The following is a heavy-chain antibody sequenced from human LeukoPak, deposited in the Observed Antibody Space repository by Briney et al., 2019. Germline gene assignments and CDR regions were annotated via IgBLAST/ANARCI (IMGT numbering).Heavy chain of an antibody. CDR1: GYTFTSYG. Sequence: ASVKVSCKASGYTFTSYGISWVRQAPGQGLEWMGWISAYNGNTNYAQKLQGRVTMTTDTSTSTAYMELRSPRSDDTAVYYCARGSYGDYQFGVNYWGQGTLVTVSS. D-gene: IGHD4-17*01. CDR2: ISAYNGNT. J-gene: IGHJ4*02. V-gene: IGHV1-18*01. CDR3: ARGSYGDYQFGVNY.